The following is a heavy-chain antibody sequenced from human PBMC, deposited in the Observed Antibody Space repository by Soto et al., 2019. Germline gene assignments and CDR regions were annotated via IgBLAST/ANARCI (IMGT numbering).Heavy chain of an antibody. J-gene: IGHJ4*02. Sequence: LSLTCTVSDGSISNFYWSWIRQPPGKGLEWIGYISSSGNTNYNPSLKSRVSISVDTSKNQFSLNLTSVTAADTAVYYCARAPMVLTRSYFDSWGQGTPVTVSS. CDR1: DGSISNFY. D-gene: IGHD3-22*01. V-gene: IGHV4-59*01. CDR3: ARAPMVLTRSYFDS. CDR2: ISSSGNT.